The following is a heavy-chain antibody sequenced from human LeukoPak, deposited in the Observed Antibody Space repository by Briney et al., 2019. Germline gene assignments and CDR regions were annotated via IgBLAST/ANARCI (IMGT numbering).Heavy chain of an antibody. V-gene: IGHV4-39*01. J-gene: IGHJ3*02. CDR2: IYYSGRT. Sequence: SETLSLTCTVSGGSISSSSYYWGWIRQPPGKRLEWIGSIYYSGRTYYNPSLKSRVTISVDTSKNQFSLKLSSVTAADTAVYYCAAVSHYYDSSGYYLDHDAFDIWGQGTMVTVSS. CDR3: AAVSHYYDSSGYYLDHDAFDI. CDR1: GGSISSSSYY. D-gene: IGHD3-22*01.